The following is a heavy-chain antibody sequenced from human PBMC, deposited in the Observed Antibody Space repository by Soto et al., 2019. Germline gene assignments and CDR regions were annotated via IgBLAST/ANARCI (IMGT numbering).Heavy chain of an antibody. CDR3: AKETNSYGFAGYYYYGMDV. V-gene: IGHV3-30*18. CDR2: ISYDGSNK. J-gene: IGHJ6*02. CDR1: GFTFSSYG. Sequence: GSLRLSCAASGFTFSSYGMHWVRQAPGKGLEWVAVISYDGSNKYYADSVKGRFTISRDNSKNTLYLQMNSLRAEDTAVYYCAKETNSYGFAGYYYYGMDVWGQGTTVTVSS. D-gene: IGHD5-18*01.